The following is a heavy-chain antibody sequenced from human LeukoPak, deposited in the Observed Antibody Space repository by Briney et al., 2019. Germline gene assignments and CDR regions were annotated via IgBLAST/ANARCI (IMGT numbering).Heavy chain of an antibody. J-gene: IGHJ4*02. D-gene: IGHD6-13*01. CDR3: ATRAPYSSSWSFNY. V-gene: IGHV4-59*08. Sequence: SETLSLTCTVSGGSISSYYWSWIRQPPGKGLEWIGYIYYSGSTNYNPSLKSRVTISVDTSKNQFSLKLSSVTAADTAVYYCATRAPYSSSWSFNYWGQGTLVTVSS. CDR2: IYYSGST. CDR1: GGSISSYY.